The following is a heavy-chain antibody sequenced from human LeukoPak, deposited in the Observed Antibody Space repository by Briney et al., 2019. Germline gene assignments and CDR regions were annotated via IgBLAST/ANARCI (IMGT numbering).Heavy chain of an antibody. Sequence: GGSLRLSCAASGFTFSSFNMHWVRQAPGKGLVWVSRLKSDGSTAMYADSVQGRFTISRDNARNTVHLLMSSLTVEDTGVYYCARGIYGDPVAFDSWGQGALVTASS. CDR1: GFTFSSFN. D-gene: IGHD4-17*01. V-gene: IGHV3-74*03. J-gene: IGHJ4*02. CDR3: ARGIYGDPVAFDS. CDR2: LKSDGSTA.